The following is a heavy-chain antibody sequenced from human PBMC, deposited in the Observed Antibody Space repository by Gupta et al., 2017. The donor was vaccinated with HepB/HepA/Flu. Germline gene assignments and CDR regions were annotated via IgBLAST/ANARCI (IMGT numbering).Heavy chain of an antibody. V-gene: IGHV3-7*01. D-gene: IGHD4-23*01. J-gene: IGHJ4*02. CDR1: GFPFSSYW. Sequence: EVQLVESGGGLVQPGGSLRLSCAASGFPFSSYWMSWVRQAPGKGLEWVANIKQDGSEKYYVDSVKGRFTISRDNAKNSLYLQMNSLRAEDTAVYYCARCRYGGNSANYYFDYWGQGTLVTVSS. CDR3: ARCRYGGNSANYYFDY. CDR2: IKQDGSEK.